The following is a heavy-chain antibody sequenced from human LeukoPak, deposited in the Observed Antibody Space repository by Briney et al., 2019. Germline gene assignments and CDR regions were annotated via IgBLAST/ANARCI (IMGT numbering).Heavy chain of an antibody. CDR1: GGSISSGGYY. Sequence: SQTLSLTCTVSGGSISSGGYYWSWIRQHPGKGLEWIGYIYYSGSTNYNPSLKSRVTISVDTSKNQFSLKLSSVTAADTAVYYCARRSGHYYYYYGMDVWGQGTTVTVSS. CDR2: IYYSGST. CDR3: ARRSGHYYYYYGMDV. J-gene: IGHJ6*02. V-gene: IGHV4-61*08. D-gene: IGHD3-10*01.